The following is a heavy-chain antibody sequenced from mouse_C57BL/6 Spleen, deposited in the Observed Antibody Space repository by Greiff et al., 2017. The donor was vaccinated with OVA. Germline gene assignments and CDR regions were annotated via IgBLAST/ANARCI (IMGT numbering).Heavy chain of an antibody. D-gene: IGHD2-10*02. CDR2: IYPRSGNT. Sequence: QVQLQQSGAELARPGASVKLSCKASGYTFTSYGISWVKQRTGQGLEWIGEIYPRSGNTYYNEKFKGKATLTADKSSSTAYMELRSLTSEDSAVYFCARSALYGNYEGFAYWGQGTLVTVSA. CDR3: ARSALYGNYEGFAY. J-gene: IGHJ3*01. V-gene: IGHV1-81*01. CDR1: GYTFTSYG.